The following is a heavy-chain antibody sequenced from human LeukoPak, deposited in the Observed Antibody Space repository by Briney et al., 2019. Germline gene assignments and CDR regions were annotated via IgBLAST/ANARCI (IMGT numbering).Heavy chain of an antibody. Sequence: AGGSLRLSCAASGFTFSSYGMHWVRQAPGKGLEWVAVISYDGSNKYYADSVKGRFTISRDNSKNTLYLQMNSLRAEDTAVYYCARDRAPSGFRGYYYYYGMDVWGQGTTVTVSS. V-gene: IGHV3-30*03. J-gene: IGHJ6*02. CDR2: ISYDGSNK. CDR3: ARDRAPSGFRGYYYYYGMDV. D-gene: IGHD6-19*01. CDR1: GFTFSSYG.